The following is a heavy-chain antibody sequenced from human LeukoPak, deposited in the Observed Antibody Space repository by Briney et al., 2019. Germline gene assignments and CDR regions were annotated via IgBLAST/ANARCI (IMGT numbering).Heavy chain of an antibody. V-gene: IGHV4-38-2*02. CDR3: ARGVGYFDWLLYYFDY. Sequence: SETLSLTCTVSGYSISSGYYWGWIRQPPGKGLEWIGRIYHSGSTYYNPSLKSRVTISVDTSKNQFSLKLSSVTAADTAVYYCARGVGYFDWLLYYFDYWGQGTLVTVSS. D-gene: IGHD3-9*01. CDR2: IYHSGST. CDR1: GYSISSGYY. J-gene: IGHJ4*02.